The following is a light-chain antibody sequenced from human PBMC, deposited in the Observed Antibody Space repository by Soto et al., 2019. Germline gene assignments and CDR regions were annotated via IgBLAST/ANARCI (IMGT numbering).Light chain of an antibody. CDR3: QQYMNYAT. CDR1: QSISTW. CDR2: DAS. Sequence: DIQMTQSPATLSAYVGDRVTFTCRASQSISTWLAWYQQKPGKAPKLLIYDASNLQSDVPSRFSGSGSGTEFTLTVSALLTDDFSSYYCQQYMNYATFGEGTKVEI. V-gene: IGKV1-5*01. J-gene: IGKJ1*01.